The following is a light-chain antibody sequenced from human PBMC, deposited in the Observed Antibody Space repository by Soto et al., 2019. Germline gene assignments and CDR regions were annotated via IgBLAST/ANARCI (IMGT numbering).Light chain of an antibody. J-gene: IGKJ4*01. Sequence: DIEMTQSPPSLSASVGDRITITCRASQSISSYLNWFQQKPGKAPNLLIYGASNLQSGVPSRFSGSGSGTDFTHTINSLQPEDSATYYCQQTYSPLLTFGGGTKVEV. V-gene: IGKV1-39*01. CDR1: QSISSY. CDR3: QQTYSPLLT. CDR2: GAS.